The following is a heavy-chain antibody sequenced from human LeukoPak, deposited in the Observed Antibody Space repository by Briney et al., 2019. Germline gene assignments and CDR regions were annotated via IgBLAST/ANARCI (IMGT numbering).Heavy chain of an antibody. V-gene: IGHV4-4*07. CDR2: IYTSGST. Sequence: SETLSLTCTVSGVSISSYYWSWIRQPAGKGLEWIGRIYTSGSTNYNPSLKSRVTISVDTSKNQFSLKLSSVTAADTAAYYCARDYSSSSYFDYWGQGTLVTVSS. D-gene: IGHD6-6*01. CDR3: ARDYSSSSYFDY. J-gene: IGHJ4*02. CDR1: GVSISSYY.